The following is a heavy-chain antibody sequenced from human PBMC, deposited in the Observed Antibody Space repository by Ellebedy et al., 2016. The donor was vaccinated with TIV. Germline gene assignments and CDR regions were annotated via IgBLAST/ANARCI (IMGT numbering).Heavy chain of an antibody. CDR1: GFSFSSYA. CDR2: ISYDGSNK. V-gene: IGHV3-30-3*01. J-gene: IGHJ6*02. CDR3: ARPLWADHYYYGMDV. D-gene: IGHD3-10*01. Sequence: GESLKISCAASGFSFSSYAMHWVRQAPGKGLEWVAVISYDGSNKYYADSVKGRFTISRDNSKNALYLQMNSLRAEDTAVYYCARPLWADHYYYGMDVWGQGTTVTVSS.